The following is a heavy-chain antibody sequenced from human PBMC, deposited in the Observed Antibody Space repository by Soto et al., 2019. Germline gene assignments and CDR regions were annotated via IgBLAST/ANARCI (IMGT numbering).Heavy chain of an antibody. CDR2: TSGSGANF. J-gene: IGHJ1*01. D-gene: IGHD2-21*01. CDR3: GKEGGGGPRWLLVKDFSS. Sequence: EVQLVESGGDLVQPGGSLRLSCAASGFAFANYAMSWVRQAPGRGLEWLAVTSGSGANFYYADSVKGRFTISRDNSHSVVYLQPGRRSPGDPATYYCGKEGGGGPRWLLVKDFSSWGQGTPVTVS. CDR1: GFAFANYA. V-gene: IGHV3-23*04.